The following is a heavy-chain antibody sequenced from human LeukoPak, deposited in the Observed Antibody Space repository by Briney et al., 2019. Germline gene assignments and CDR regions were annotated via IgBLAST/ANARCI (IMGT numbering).Heavy chain of an antibody. V-gene: IGHV3-7*04. CDR2: IKQDGSQK. J-gene: IGHJ4*02. Sequence: GGSLRLSCAASGFTFSSYWMSWVRQAPGKGLEWVANIKQDGSQKYYVDSVKGRFTISRDNAKNSLFLQMNSLRVEETAVYYCARGEYYYDGGYWGQGTLVTVSS. D-gene: IGHD3-22*01. CDR3: ARGEYYYDGGY. CDR1: GFTFSSYW.